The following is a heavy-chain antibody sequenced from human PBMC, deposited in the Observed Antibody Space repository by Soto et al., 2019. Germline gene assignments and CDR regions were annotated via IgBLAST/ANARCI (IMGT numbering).Heavy chain of an antibody. D-gene: IGHD2-2*02. CDR2: IDPSDSYT. Sequence: GESLKISCKGSGYSFTIYWISWVRQMPGKGLEWMGRIDPSDSYTNYSPSFQGHVTISADKSISTAYLQWSSLKASDTAMYYCARSVVVVPAAIAYYGMDVWGQGTTVTVSS. CDR3: ARSVVVVPAAIAYYGMDV. V-gene: IGHV5-10-1*01. J-gene: IGHJ6*02. CDR1: GYSFTIYW.